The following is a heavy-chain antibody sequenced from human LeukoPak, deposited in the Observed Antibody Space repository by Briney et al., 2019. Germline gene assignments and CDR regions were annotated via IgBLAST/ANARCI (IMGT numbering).Heavy chain of an antibody. D-gene: IGHD2-15*01. Sequence: GASVKVSCKASGYIFTRYTISCVRQAPGQGLEWMGIINPSGGSTSYAQKFQGRVTMTRDMSTSTVYMELSSLRSEDTAVYYCAREPSRGGVAAAFDYWGQGTLVTVSS. CDR2: INPSGGST. CDR1: GYIFTRYT. J-gene: IGHJ4*02. CDR3: AREPSRGGVAAAFDY. V-gene: IGHV1-46*01.